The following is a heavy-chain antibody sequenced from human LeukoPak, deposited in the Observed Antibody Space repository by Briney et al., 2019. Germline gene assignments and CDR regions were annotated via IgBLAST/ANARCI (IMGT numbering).Heavy chain of an antibody. D-gene: IGHD3-3*01. J-gene: IGHJ4*02. CDR2: IIPIYGTT. V-gene: IGHV1-69*13. Sequence: GASVKASCKASGGTFSNYAINWVRQAPGQGLEWLGGIIPIYGTTNYGQTFQGRVTITADESTTTAYMELSSLRSEDTALYYCATPHKYYDVWRGYCPFDNWGQGTLVTVSS. CDR1: GGTFSNYA. CDR3: ATPHKYYDVWRGYCPFDN.